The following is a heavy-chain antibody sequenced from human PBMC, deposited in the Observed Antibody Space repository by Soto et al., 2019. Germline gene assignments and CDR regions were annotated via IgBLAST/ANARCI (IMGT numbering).Heavy chain of an antibody. V-gene: IGHV4-34*01. CDR2: INHSGST. CDR3: ASLRTTVTTRGVYYYYGMDV. Sequence: PSETLSLTCAVFGGSFSGYYWSWIRQPPGKGLEWIGEINHSGSTNYNPSLKSRVTISVDTSKNQFSLKLSSVTAADTAVYYCASLRTTVTTRGVYYYYGMDVWVQGTTVTVSS. CDR1: GGSFSGYY. D-gene: IGHD4-17*01. J-gene: IGHJ6*02.